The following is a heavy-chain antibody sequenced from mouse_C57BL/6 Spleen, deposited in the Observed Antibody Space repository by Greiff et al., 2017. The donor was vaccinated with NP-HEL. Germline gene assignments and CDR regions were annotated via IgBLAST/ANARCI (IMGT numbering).Heavy chain of an antibody. CDR1: GYSITSGYY. D-gene: IGHD2-5*01. Sequence: ESGPGLVKPSQSLSLTCSVTGYSITSGYYWNWIRQFPGNKLEWMGYISYDGSNNYNPSLKNRISITRDTSKNQFFLKLNSVTTEDTATYYCARGDYSNYEFAYWGQGTLVTVSA. V-gene: IGHV3-6*01. J-gene: IGHJ3*01. CDR3: ARGDYSNYEFAY. CDR2: ISYDGSN.